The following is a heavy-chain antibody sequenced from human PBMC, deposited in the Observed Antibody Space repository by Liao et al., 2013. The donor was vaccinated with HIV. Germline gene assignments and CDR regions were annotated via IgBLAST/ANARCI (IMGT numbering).Heavy chain of an antibody. D-gene: IGHD3-22*01. CDR2: IYSSGST. V-gene: IGHV4-4*07. J-gene: IGHJ4*02. Sequence: QVQLQESGPGLVKPSETLSLTCTVSGGSISSYYWSWIRQPAGKGLEWIGRIYSSGSTNYNPSLKSRVTMSVDTSKNQFSLKLSSVTAADTAVYYCARRWEYDSSAYYRYYFDYWGQGTLVTVSS. CDR1: GGSISSYY. CDR3: ARRWEYDSSAYYRYYFDY.